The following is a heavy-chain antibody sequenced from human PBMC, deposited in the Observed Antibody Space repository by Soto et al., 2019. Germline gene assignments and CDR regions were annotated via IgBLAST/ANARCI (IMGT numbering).Heavy chain of an antibody. D-gene: IGHD3-22*01. CDR3: ARDPRVYYDSSGYYFSPYYFDY. CDR1: GYTFSSYS. Sequence: ASVKVSCKASGYTFSSYSITWVRQAPGQGLEWMGWISAHNGNTNYAQNFRGRVTLTTDTSTSTAYMELRGLRSDDTAVYYCARDPRVYYDSSGYYFSPYYFDYWGQG. J-gene: IGHJ4*02. CDR2: ISAHNGNT. V-gene: IGHV1-18*01.